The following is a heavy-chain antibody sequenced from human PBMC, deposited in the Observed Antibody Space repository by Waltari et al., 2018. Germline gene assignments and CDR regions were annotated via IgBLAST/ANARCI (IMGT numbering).Heavy chain of an antibody. CDR2: MHPANGGT. Sequence: VQLVQSGAEVKNPGASVRISCTISGNTLTGYYLPWVRQAPGQGLEFLGWMHPANGGTRYTQKFQGRVALTRDTSIETSYMELSRLTSEDTAIYFCALLPNFNEYLFDFWGQGTLVTVSS. CDR3: ALLPNFNEYLFDF. V-gene: IGHV1-2*02. J-gene: IGHJ4*02. D-gene: IGHD7-27*01. CDR1: GNTLTGYY.